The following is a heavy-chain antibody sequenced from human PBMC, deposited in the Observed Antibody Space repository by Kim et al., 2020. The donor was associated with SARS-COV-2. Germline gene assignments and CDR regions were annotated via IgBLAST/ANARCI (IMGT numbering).Heavy chain of an antibody. J-gene: IGHJ4*02. CDR1: GGSISSYY. CDR3: ARDVLGSGWQTFDY. Sequence: SETLSLTCTVSGGSISSYYWSWIRQPPGKGLEWIGYIYYSGSTNYNPSLKSRVTISVDTSKNQFSLKLSSVTAADTAVYYCARDVLGSGWQTFDYWGQGTLVTVSS. CDR2: IYYSGST. D-gene: IGHD6-19*01. V-gene: IGHV4-59*01.